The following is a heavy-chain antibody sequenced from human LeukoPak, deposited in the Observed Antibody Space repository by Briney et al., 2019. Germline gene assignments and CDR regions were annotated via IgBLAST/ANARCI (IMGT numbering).Heavy chain of an antibody. V-gene: IGHV6-1*01. CDR1: ADSASINSSA. CDR3: ARGVHRTRIATGTFDY. D-gene: IGHD3-9*01. Sequence: SQTLSLTCALSADSASINSSAWNWIRHSPSRGLEWLGRTYYMSKWYNHYAVSVQSRIIINPDTSKNQFSLQLNSVTPEDTAVYYCARGVHRTRIATGTFDYWGQGILVTVSS. CDR2: TYYMSKWYN. J-gene: IGHJ4*02.